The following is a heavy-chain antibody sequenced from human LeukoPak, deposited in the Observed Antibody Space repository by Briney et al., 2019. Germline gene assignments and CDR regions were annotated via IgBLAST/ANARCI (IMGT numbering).Heavy chain of an antibody. D-gene: IGHD5-24*01. J-gene: IGHJ4*02. CDR2: IYYSGST. Sequence: SETLCLTCTVSGGSISSSSYYWGWIRQPPGTGLEWIGSIYYSGSTYYNPSLKSRGTISVDTSNNQFSLKLTSVTAADTAVYYCARHRSGWLQSSFDYWGQGTLVTVSS. CDR3: ARHRSGWLQSSFDY. CDR1: GGSISSSSYY. V-gene: IGHV4-39*01.